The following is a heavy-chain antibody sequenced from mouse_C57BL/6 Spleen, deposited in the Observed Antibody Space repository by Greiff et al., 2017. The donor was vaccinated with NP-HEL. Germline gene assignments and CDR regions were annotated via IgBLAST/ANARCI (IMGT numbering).Heavy chain of an antibody. D-gene: IGHD2-5*01. CDR2: ISSGSSTI. CDR3: ARGYYSNYYFDY. J-gene: IGHJ2*01. Sequence: EVKLMESGGGLVKPGGSLKLSCAASGFTFSDYGMHWVRQAPEKGLEWVAYISSGSSTIYYADTVKGRFTISRDNAKNTLFLQMTSLRSEDTAMYYCARGYYSNYYFDYWGQGTTLTVSS. V-gene: IGHV5-17*01. CDR1: GFTFSDYG.